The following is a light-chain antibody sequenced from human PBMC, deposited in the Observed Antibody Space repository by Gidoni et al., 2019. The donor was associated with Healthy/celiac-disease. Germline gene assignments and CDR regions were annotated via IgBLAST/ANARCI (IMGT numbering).Light chain of an antibody. CDR1: QDIGKY. Sequence: DNQMTQSPSSLFASLGDRVTITCQASQDIGKYLHWYQQKPGKPPQLLISDTSNLQKGVPPRFSGSGTGTDFSLNITNLQSEDFATYYCQQDDNRIFTFGHGTKVNLK. V-gene: IGKV1-33*01. J-gene: IGKJ3*01. CDR3: QQDDNRIFT. CDR2: DTS.